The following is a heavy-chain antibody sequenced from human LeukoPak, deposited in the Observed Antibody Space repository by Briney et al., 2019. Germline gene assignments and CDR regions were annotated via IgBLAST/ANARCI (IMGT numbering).Heavy chain of an antibody. J-gene: IGHJ5*02. Sequence: SETLSLTCTVSGGSISNYYWGWIRQPPGKGLELIGESNHSGSTNYNPSLKRRGPISVDTSKNQFYLKLSSVTASGTAVYYCVRHLYGSGSYYNYEPWGQGTLVTVSS. CDR2: SNHSGST. D-gene: IGHD3-10*01. CDR1: GGSISNYY. V-gene: IGHV4-34*01. CDR3: VRHLYGSGSYYNYEP.